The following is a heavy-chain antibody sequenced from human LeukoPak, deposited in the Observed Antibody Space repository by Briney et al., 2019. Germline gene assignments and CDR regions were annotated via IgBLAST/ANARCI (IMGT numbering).Heavy chain of an antibody. CDR2: IHSNGYT. Sequence: SETLSLTCTVSGGSISGYYWSWIRQPPGQGLEWVAYIHSNGYTNYNPSLKSRVTISVDTSKNQFSLKVTSVTAADTAMYYCTKREGPMSGSYDYFDPWGQGTLVTVSS. CDR1: GGSISGYY. J-gene: IGHJ5*02. D-gene: IGHD1-26*01. CDR3: TKREGPMSGSYDYFDP. V-gene: IGHV4-4*09.